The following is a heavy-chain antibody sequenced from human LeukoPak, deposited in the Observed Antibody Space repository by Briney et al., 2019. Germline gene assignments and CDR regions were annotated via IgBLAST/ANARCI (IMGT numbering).Heavy chain of an antibody. CDR2: INSDGSIT. CDR1: GFIFSNYW. J-gene: IGHJ4*02. Sequence: GGSLRLSCAASGFIFSNYWMHWVRQAPRKGLVWVSRINSDGSITNYADSVKGRFTISRDNAKNTVYLVMNNLRAEDTAVYYCAAVVAATPYWGQGTLVTVSS. D-gene: IGHD5-12*01. CDR3: AAVVAATPY. V-gene: IGHV3-74*01.